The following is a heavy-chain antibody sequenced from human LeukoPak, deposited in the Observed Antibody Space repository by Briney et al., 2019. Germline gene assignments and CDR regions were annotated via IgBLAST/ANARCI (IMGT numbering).Heavy chain of an antibody. Sequence: GGSLRLSCAASGFSFSNYGMHWVRQAPGKGLAWVAYIRYDGSQKYYGDSVKGRFTISRDNSKNTVYLQMNSLRDEDTAVYYCARDLLSLPHKYFDSWGQGTLVTVSS. D-gene: IGHD3-16*01. V-gene: IGHV3-30*02. CDR2: IRYDGSQK. CDR3: ARDLLSLPHKYFDS. J-gene: IGHJ4*02. CDR1: GFSFSNYG.